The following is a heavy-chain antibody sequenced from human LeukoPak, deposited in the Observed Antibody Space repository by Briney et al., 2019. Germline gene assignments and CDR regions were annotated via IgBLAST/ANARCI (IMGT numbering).Heavy chain of an antibody. CDR3: ARERDSSSWYINWYFDL. V-gene: IGHV1-46*01. Sequence: ASVKVSCKASGYTFTSYYMHWVRQAPGQGLEWMGIINPSGGSTSYAQKFQGRVTMTRDTSTSTVYMELSSLRSEDTAVYYCARERDSSSWYINWYFDLWGRGTLVTVSS. D-gene: IGHD6-13*01. CDR1: GYTFTSYY. CDR2: INPSGGST. J-gene: IGHJ2*01.